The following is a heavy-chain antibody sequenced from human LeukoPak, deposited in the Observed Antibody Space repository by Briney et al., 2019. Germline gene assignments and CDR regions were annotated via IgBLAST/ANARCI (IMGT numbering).Heavy chain of an antibody. CDR2: IYGSGEGQT. CDR3: AKDVKSDGVWDVDH. CDR1: GFNFRAYT. J-gene: IGHJ4*02. D-gene: IGHD4-17*01. V-gene: IGHV3-23*01. Sequence: GGSLRLSCAGYGFNFRAYTMTWVRQAPGQGLQWVSGIYGSGEGQTFYADSVRGRFTISRDDSRNLVFLHMDSLRVEDTALYYRAKDVKSDGVWDVDHWGRGTLVTVS.